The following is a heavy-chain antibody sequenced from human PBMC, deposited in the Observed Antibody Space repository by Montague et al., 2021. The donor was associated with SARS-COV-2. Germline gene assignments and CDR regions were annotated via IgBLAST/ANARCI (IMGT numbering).Heavy chain of an antibody. CDR2: IQGDGSVT. J-gene: IGHJ4*02. V-gene: IGHV3-74*01. CDR1: GFTSSSYW. CDR3: ARGRGGDSFFDC. Sequence: SLRLSCAASGFTSSSYWMHWVRQAPGKEPMWVSRIQGDGSVTNYADSVKGRFTISRDNDKNTLYLDMNSLRAEDTAIYFCARGRGGDSFFDCWGQGTLVTVSS. D-gene: IGHD3-10*01.